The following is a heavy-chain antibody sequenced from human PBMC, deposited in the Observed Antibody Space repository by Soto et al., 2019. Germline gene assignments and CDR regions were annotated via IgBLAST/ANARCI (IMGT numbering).Heavy chain of an antibody. D-gene: IGHD2-8*02. CDR3: ARFGLVPFDF. V-gene: IGHV3-21*01. Sequence: SLRLSCAASGFIFNTYSMDWVRQAPGKGLEWVASISPSGSYVYYGDSLKGRFTVSRDNAKNSLYLQMDSLRADDTAIYYCARFGLVPFDFWGQGTLVTVYS. CDR1: GFIFNTYS. J-gene: IGHJ4*02. CDR2: ISPSGSYV.